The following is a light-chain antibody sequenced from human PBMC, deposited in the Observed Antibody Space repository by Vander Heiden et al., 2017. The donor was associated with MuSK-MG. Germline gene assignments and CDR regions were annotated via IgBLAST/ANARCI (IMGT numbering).Light chain of an antibody. V-gene: IGKV1-16*01. CDR2: AAS. Sequence: DVQMTQSPSSLSTSVGDRVTITCRASQAISNDLAWFQQKPGKAPKSLIYAASSLQSGVPSTFRGTGSGTDFTLTISTLQPEDFATYYSLQDNSFACTFRYRIKLEIK. CDR3: LQDNSFACT. CDR1: QAISND. J-gene: IGKJ2*02.